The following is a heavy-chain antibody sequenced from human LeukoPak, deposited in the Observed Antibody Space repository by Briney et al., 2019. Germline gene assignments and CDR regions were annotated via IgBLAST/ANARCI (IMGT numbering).Heavy chain of an antibody. D-gene: IGHD1-1*01. CDR1: GGSISSYY. CDR3: ARGSVRQDNWFDP. J-gene: IGHJ5*02. V-gene: IGHV4-59*01. Sequence: SETLSLTCTVSGGSISSYYWSWIRQPPGKGLEWIGYIYYSGSTNYNPSLKSRVTISVDTSKKQFSLKLRSVTAADTAVYYCARGSVRQDNWFDPWGQGTLVTVSS. CDR2: IYYSGST.